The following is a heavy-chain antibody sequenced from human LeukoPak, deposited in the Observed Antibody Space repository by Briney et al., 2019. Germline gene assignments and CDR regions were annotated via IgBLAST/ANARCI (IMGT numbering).Heavy chain of an antibody. CDR1: GGTFSSYA. CDR3: ASIEYYDILTGYYLPFDY. CDR2: IIPIFGTA. D-gene: IGHD3-9*01. V-gene: IGHV1-69*05. Sequence: SVELSCKASGGTFSSYAISWVRQAPGQGLEWMGAIIPIFGTANYAQKFQGRVTITTDESTSTAYMELSSLRSEDTAVYYCASIEYYDILTGYYLPFDYWGQGTLVTVSS. J-gene: IGHJ4*02.